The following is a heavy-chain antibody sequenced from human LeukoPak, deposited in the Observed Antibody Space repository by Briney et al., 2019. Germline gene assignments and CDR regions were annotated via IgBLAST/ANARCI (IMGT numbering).Heavy chain of an antibody. CDR3: ARLVWGTDRYFDL. CDR2: IKQEATAK. CDR1: GFTFSGW. J-gene: IGHJ4*02. D-gene: IGHD3-16*01. Sequence: GGSRRLSCAASGFTFSGWRSGRRQAPGKGLEWVSNIKQEATAKYYVDSVKGGFTISRDNANNSLYLDINRMRAEDTAVYYCARLVWGTDRYFDLWGQGTLVTVSS. V-gene: IGHV3-7*01.